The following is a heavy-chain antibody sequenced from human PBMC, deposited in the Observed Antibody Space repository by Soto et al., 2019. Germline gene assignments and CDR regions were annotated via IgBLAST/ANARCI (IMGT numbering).Heavy chain of an antibody. V-gene: IGHV1-69*12. D-gene: IGHD5-18*01. J-gene: IGHJ4*02. CDR3: ASGIQLWLRRINNGYSG. Sequence: QVQLVQSGAEVKKPESSVKVSCKAPGGTFSTYAISWVRQAPGQGLEWMGGVIPMFGTANHAQRFQDRVTITADEATNTLYMELSSLRSEDTAVYFSASGIQLWLRRINNGYSGWGQGTLVTVSS. CDR1: GGTFSTYA. CDR2: VIPMFGTA.